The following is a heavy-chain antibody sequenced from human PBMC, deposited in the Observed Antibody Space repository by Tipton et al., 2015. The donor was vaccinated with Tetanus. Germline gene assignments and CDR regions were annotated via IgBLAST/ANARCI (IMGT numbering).Heavy chain of an antibody. Sequence: TLSLTCAVSGGSSSSFYWSWIRQTPGGGLQWIGEINQTGATYNPSLKSRATISVDTSNTQRSLNLTAVTAADTAGYYCAILPKHRLAPRGAPWGQGILVTVSS. V-gene: IGHV4-34*01. CDR3: AILPKHRLAPRGAP. CDR2: INQTGAT. D-gene: IGHD6-25*01. J-gene: IGHJ5*02. CDR1: GGSSSSFY.